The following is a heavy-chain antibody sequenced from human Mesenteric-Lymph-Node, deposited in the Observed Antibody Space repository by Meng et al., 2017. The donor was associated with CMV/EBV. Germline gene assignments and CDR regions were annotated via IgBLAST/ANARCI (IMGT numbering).Heavy chain of an antibody. V-gene: IGHV4-59*11. J-gene: IGHJ4*02. D-gene: IGHD3-3*01. CDR1: GGSISGHY. CDR2: IYYSGST. CDR3: ARGNQYDFHFDY. Sequence: SETLSLTCTVSGGSISGHYWSWIRQPPGKGLEWIGYIYYSGSTSYNPSLKSRVTISVDTSKNQFSLKLNSVTAADTAVYFCARGNQYDFHFDYWGQGTLVTVSS.